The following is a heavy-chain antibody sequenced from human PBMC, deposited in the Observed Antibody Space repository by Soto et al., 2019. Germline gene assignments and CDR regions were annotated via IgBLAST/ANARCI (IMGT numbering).Heavy chain of an antibody. J-gene: IGHJ5*02. V-gene: IGHV4-39*01. D-gene: IGHD2-2*01. CDR1: GGSISSTTYY. Sequence: QLQLQESGPGLVKPSETLSLTCSVSGGSISSTTYYWGWVRQPLGKGLEWIGSIYYTGNTNYIPSLKSRVTISMDTSKNQRSLKLSSVTAADTAVYFCARHTWGRQRGWFDPWGQGTLVTVSS. CDR2: IYYTGNT. CDR3: ARHTWGRQRGWFDP.